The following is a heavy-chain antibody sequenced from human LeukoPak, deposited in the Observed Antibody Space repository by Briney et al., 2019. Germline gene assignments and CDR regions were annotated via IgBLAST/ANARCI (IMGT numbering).Heavy chain of an antibody. D-gene: IGHD4-23*01. J-gene: IGHJ4*02. CDR2: ISSSSSYI. CDR3: AKDRLRWYQPDFDY. Sequence: GGSLRLSCAASGFTFSSYSMNWVRQAPGKGLEWVSSISSSSSYIYYADSVKGRFTISRDNAKNSLYLQMNSLRAEDTAVYYCAKDRLRWYQPDFDYWGQGTLVTVSS. V-gene: IGHV3-21*04. CDR1: GFTFSSYS.